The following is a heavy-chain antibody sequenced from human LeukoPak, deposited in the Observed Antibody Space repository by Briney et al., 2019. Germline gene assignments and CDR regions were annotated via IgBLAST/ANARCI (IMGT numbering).Heavy chain of an antibody. CDR2: ISSSSTYI. CDR1: GFTFSSYS. J-gene: IGHJ4*02. Sequence: PGGPLRLSCAAPGFTFSSYSMNWVRQAPGKGLEWVSCISSSSTYIYYADSVKGRFTISRDNAKNSLYLQMNSLRAEDTAVYYCARSMAAISSSFHYWGQGTLVTVSS. CDR3: ARSMAAISSSFHY. V-gene: IGHV3-21*01. D-gene: IGHD5-24*01.